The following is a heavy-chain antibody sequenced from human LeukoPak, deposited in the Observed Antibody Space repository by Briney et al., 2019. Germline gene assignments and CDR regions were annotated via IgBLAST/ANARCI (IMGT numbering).Heavy chain of an antibody. CDR3: ARDRYCSGGSCYLGWFDP. Sequence: SETLSFTCAVYGGSFSGYYWSWIRQPPGKGLEWIGEINHSGSTNYNPSLKSRVTISVDASKNLFALKLSSVTAADTAVYYCARDRYCSGGSCYLGWFDPWGQGTLVTVSS. V-gene: IGHV4-34*01. D-gene: IGHD2-15*01. J-gene: IGHJ5*02. CDR1: GGSFSGYY. CDR2: INHSGST.